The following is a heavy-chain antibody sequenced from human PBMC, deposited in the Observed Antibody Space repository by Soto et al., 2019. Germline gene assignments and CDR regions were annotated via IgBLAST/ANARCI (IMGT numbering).Heavy chain of an antibody. CDR1: GYTLTELS. Sequence: ASVKVSCKVSGYTLTELSMHWVRQAPGKGLEWMGGFDPEDGETIYAQKFQGRVTMTEDTSTDTAYMELSSLRSEDTAVYYCATRPYYYDSSGYFDYWGQGTLVTVSS. CDR2: FDPEDGET. D-gene: IGHD3-22*01. V-gene: IGHV1-24*01. J-gene: IGHJ4*02. CDR3: ATRPYYYDSSGYFDY.